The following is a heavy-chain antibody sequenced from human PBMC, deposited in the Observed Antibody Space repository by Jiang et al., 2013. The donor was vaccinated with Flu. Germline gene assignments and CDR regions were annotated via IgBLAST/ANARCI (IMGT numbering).Heavy chain of an antibody. CDR2: ISAYNGNT. V-gene: IGHV1-18*01. CDR3: ARDQPEMRGIAAAGTWGYYYYGMDV. J-gene: IGHJ6*02. Sequence: GISWVRQAPGQGLEWMGWISAYNGNTNYAQKLQGRVTMTTDTSTSTAYMELRSLRSDDTAVYYCARDQPEMRGIAAAGTWGYYYYGMDVWGQGTTVTVSS. CDR1: G. D-gene: IGHD6-13*01.